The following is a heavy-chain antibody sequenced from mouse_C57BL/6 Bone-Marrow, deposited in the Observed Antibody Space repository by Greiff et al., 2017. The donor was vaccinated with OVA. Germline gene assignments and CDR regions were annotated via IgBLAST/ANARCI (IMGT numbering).Heavy chain of an antibody. V-gene: IGHV5-9*01. CDR2: ISGGGGNP. CDR1: GFTFSSYT. J-gene: IGHJ3*01. Sequence: EVKLVESGGGLVKPGGSLKLSCAASGFTFSSYTMSWVRQTPEKRLEWVATISGGGGNPYYPDSVKGRFTISRDNAKNTLYRQMSSLRSEDTALYYCARQRGLGRFAYWGQGTLVTVSA. D-gene: IGHD4-1*01. CDR3: ARQRGLGRFAY.